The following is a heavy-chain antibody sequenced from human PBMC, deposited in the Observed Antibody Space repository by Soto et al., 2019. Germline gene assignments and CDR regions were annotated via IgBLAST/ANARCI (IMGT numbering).Heavy chain of an antibody. J-gene: IGHJ4*02. D-gene: IGHD2-21*01. V-gene: IGHV1-18*01. CDR3: ARDYFCGGGGDGPEF. CDR1: GYTFTTYG. CDR2: ISGYNGDT. Sequence: ASVKVSCKASGYTFTTYGISWVRQAPGQGLEWMGWISGYNGDTKYAQELQDRVTMTTDTSTSTAYMELRSLRSDDTAVYYCARDYFCGGGGDGPEFWGQVTVVTV.